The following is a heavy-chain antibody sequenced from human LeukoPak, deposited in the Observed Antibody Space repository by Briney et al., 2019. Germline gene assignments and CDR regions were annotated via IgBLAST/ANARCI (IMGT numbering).Heavy chain of an antibody. CDR2: ISYSGSP. CDR1: GGSISSYS. CDR3: ASSSSWFRYFDH. D-gene: IGHD6-13*01. Sequence: SETLSLTCTVSGGSISSYSWNWIRQPPGKGLEWIGYISYSGSPNYNPSLKSRVTISVDTSKDQFSLKLNSVTAADTAVYYCASSSSWFRYFDHWGQGTLVTVSS. V-gene: IGHV4-59*01. J-gene: IGHJ4*02.